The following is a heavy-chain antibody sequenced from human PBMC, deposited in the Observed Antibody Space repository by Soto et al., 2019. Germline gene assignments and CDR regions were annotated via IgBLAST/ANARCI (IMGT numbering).Heavy chain of an antibody. J-gene: IGHJ4*02. D-gene: IGHD3-10*01. CDR2: IYSTGTT. CDR3: AKDGSGSGSHYNSFGY. V-gene: IGHV3-53*01. CDR1: GFTVGNNY. Sequence: EVQLVESGGGLIQPGGSLKLSCAASGFTVGNNYMSWVRQAPGKGLEWVSLIYSTGTTKYADSVKGRFTVSRDNAKNTLYLQMNSRRAEDTAMYYCAKDGSGSGSHYNSFGYWGQGTLVTVSS.